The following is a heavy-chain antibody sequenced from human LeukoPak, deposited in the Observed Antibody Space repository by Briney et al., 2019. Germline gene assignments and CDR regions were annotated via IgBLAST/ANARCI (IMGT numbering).Heavy chain of an antibody. D-gene: IGHD2-15*01. J-gene: IGHJ4*02. CDR2: IKQDESKR. V-gene: IGHV3-7*01. CDR1: GSTFSNYW. CDR3: ARDASLYCSGDSCYWAFDH. Sequence: GGSLRLSCAASGSTFSNYWMSWVRQAPGKGREWVAKIKQDESKRDFVDSVRGRFTISRDNANNSLYLQMNSLRAEHTAVYYCARDASLYCSGDSCYWAFDHWGQGTLVTVSS.